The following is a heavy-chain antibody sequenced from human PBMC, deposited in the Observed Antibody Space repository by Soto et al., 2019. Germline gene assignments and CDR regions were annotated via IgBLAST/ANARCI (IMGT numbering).Heavy chain of an antibody. Sequence: QVHLVQSGAEEKKPGASVKVSCKASGYTFTSYAMHWVRQAPGQRLEWMGWINAGNGNTKYSQKFQGRVTITRDTSASTANIELSSLRSEDTAVYYCARSIVVVTALDYWGQGTLDTVSS. CDR3: ARSIVVVTALDY. V-gene: IGHV1-3*05. D-gene: IGHD2-21*02. J-gene: IGHJ4*02. CDR2: INAGNGNT. CDR1: GYTFTSYA.